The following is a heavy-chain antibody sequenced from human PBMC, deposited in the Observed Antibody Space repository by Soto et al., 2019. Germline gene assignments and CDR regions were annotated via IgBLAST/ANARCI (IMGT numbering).Heavy chain of an antibody. CDR3: ASPKRLWSNYSYYCGRAV. CDR2: ISYDGSNK. CDR1: GFTFSSYA. D-gene: IGHD5-18*01. Sequence: QVQLVESGGGVVQPGRSLRLSCAASGFTFSSYAMHWVRQAPGKGLEWVAVISYDGSNKYYADSVKGRFTISRDNSKNSCYLQINSRRAEDTAVFYCASPKRLWSNYSYYCGRAVGGQGPPVTVS. V-gene: IGHV3-30-3*01. J-gene: IGHJ6*02.